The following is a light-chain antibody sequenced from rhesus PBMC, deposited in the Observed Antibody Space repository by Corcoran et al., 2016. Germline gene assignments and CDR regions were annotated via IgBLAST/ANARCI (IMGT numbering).Light chain of an antibody. Sequence: DIQMTQSPSSLSAAVGDRVTITCRASQGISEYLNWYQQKPGKAPKRLIYAASSLESGVPSRFSGRGSGTDFTLTISSLHPEDFAAYYCLQGYSTPYGFCQGTKVEIK. J-gene: IGKJ2*01. CDR1: QGISEY. CDR3: LQGYSTPYG. V-gene: IGKV1-36*02. CDR2: AAS.